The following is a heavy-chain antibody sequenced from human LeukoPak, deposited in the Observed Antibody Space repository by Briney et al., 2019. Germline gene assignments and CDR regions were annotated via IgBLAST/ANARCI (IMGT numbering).Heavy chain of an antibody. J-gene: IGHJ4*02. Sequence: GGSLRLSCAASGFTFSSYWMSWVRQAPGKGLESLPHIKQDGSEKYYVDSLKCRFNISRDNAQNSLHLQMTSLRAEDTAVYYRARAEVDCGSDCFLFDYWGQGTLVTVSS. V-gene: IGHV3-7*01. CDR2: IKQDGSEK. CDR1: GFTFSSYW. D-gene: IGHD2-21*02. CDR3: ARAEVDCGSDCFLFDY.